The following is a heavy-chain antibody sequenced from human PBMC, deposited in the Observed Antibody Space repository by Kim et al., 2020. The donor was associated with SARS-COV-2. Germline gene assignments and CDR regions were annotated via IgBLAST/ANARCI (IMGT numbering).Heavy chain of an antibody. V-gene: IGHV3-23*01. CDR1: GFTFSSSA. CDR2: ISGSGGST. CDR3: AKDLMARLAATPGY. Sequence: GGSLRLSCAASGFTFSSSAMSWVRQAPGKGLEWVSAISGSGGSTYYADSVKGRFTISRDNSKNTLYLQMNSLRAEDTAVYYCAKDLMARLAATPGYWGQGTLVTVSS. D-gene: IGHD2-8*01. J-gene: IGHJ4*02.